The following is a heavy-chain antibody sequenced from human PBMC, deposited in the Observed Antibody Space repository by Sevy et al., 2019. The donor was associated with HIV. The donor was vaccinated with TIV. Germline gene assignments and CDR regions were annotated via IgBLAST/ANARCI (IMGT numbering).Heavy chain of an antibody. CDR1: GFTFSAYW. Sequence: GGSLRLSCAASGFTFSAYWMNWVRQAPGKGLEWVANIKSDGSDKHYVDSVEGRFTISRDNATNSLYLQMNSLRVEDTAVYYCAQETVGRFDSWGQGTLVTVSS. D-gene: IGHD3-16*01. J-gene: IGHJ4*02. CDR2: IKSDGSDK. V-gene: IGHV3-7*01. CDR3: AQETVGRFDS.